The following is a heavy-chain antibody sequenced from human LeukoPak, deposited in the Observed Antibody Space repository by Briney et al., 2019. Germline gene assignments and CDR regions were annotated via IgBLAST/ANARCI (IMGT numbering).Heavy chain of an antibody. CDR2: IRSKGYGGSK. Sequence: PGGSLRLSCTASGFTFGDYAMSWVRQAPGKGLEWVGFIRSKGYGGSKEYSASVKGRFTISRDDSKSIAYLQMNSLKTEDTAVYYCTRDQHYDYVWGSYRYTGLGYWGQGNLVTVSS. V-gene: IGHV3-49*04. D-gene: IGHD3-16*02. CDR3: TRDQHYDYVWGSYRYTGLGY. J-gene: IGHJ4*02. CDR1: GFTFGDYA.